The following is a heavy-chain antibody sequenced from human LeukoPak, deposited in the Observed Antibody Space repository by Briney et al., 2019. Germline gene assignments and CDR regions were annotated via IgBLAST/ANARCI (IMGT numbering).Heavy chain of an antibody. Sequence: PSETPSLTCAVYGGSFSGYYWSWIRQPPGKGLEWIGEINHSGSTNYNPSLKSRVTISVDTSKNQFSLKLSSVTAADTAVYYCARGLIGYYFDYGAQGTLVTVSS. CDR2: INHSGST. CDR1: GGSFSGYY. CDR3: ARGLIGYYFDY. V-gene: IGHV4-34*01. D-gene: IGHD3-16*02. J-gene: IGHJ4*02.